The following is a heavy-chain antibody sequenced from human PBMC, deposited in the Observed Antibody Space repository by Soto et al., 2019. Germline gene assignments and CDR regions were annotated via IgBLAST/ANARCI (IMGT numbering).Heavy chain of an antibody. CDR2: IYYSGST. CDR3: ARHWYCSSTSCYGRYYGMDV. J-gene: IGHJ6*02. V-gene: IGHV4-39*01. D-gene: IGHD2-2*01. Sequence: SETLSLTCTVSGGSISSSSYYWGWIRQPPGKGLEWIGSIYYSGSTYYNPSLKSRVTISVDTSKNQFSLKLSSVTAADTAVYYCARHWYCSSTSCYGRYYGMDVWGQGTTVTVSS. CDR1: GGSISSSSYY.